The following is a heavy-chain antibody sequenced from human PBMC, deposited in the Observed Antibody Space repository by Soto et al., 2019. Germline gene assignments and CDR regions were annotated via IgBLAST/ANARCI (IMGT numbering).Heavy chain of an antibody. J-gene: IGHJ6*02. CDR1: GYSFTDYH. V-gene: IGHV1-2*04. D-gene: IGHD2-8*01. CDR2: INPKSGGT. CDR3: AKGDSTDCSNGVCSFFYNHDMDV. Sequence: ASVKVSCKASGYSFTDYHIHWVRQAPGQGPEWLGRINPKSGGTSTAQKFQGWVTMTTDTSISTASMELTRLTSDDTAIYYCAKGDSTDCSNGVCSFFYNHDMDVWGQGATVTVSS.